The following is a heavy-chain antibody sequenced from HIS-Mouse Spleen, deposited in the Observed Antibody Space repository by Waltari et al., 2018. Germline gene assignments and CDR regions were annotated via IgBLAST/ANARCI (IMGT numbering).Heavy chain of an antibody. CDR1: GFTFSSYG. D-gene: IGHD4-4*01. CDR2: IWYVGSNK. V-gene: IGHV3-33*06. CDR3: AKDRGAYRAEYFQH. J-gene: IGHJ1*01. Sequence: QVQLVESGGGVVQPGRSLRLSCAASGFTFSSYGMHWVRQAPGRGVEWWAVIWYVGSNKYYADSVKGRFTISRDNSKTTLYLQMNSLRAEDTAVYYCAKDRGAYRAEYFQHWGQGTLVTVSS.